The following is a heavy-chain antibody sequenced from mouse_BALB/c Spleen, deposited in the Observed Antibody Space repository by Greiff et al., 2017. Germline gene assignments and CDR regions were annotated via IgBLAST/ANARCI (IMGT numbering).Heavy chain of an antibody. Sequence: QVQLQQSGAELVKPGASVKLSCKASGYTFTGYVIHWVKQRPGQGLEWIGWFYPGSGSIKYNEKFKDKATLTADKSSSTVYMELSRLTSEDSAVYYCARHEDGVLRGTYAMDYWGQGTSVTVSS. CDR2: FYPGSGSI. CDR1: GYTFTGYV. J-gene: IGHJ4*01. D-gene: IGHD1-1*01. V-gene: IGHV1-62-2*01. CDR3: ARHEDGVLRGTYAMDY.